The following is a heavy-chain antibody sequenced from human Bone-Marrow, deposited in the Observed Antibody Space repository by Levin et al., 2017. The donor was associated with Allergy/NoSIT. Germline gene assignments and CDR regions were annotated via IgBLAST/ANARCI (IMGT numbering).Heavy chain of an antibody. CDR1: GYTFTGYY. J-gene: IGHJ4*02. D-gene: IGHD3-22*01. CDR2: INPNSGGT. V-gene: IGHV1-2*02. Sequence: GESLKISCKASGYTFTGYYMHWVRQAPGQGLEWMGWINPNSGGTNYAQKFQGRVTMTRDTSISTAYMELSRLRSDDTAVYYCARGTMIVVVITTSGFDYWGQGTLVTVSS. CDR3: ARGTMIVVVITTSGFDY.